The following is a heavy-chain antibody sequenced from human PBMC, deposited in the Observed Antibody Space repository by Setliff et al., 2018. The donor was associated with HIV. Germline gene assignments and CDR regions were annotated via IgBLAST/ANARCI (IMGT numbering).Heavy chain of an antibody. CDR3: ARGFGSSWGGNYYYYYMDV. D-gene: IGHD6-13*01. V-gene: IGHV4-39*07. CDR1: GDSVSSRSYY. Sequence: SETLSLTCSVSGDSVSSRSYYWGWIRQSPGKGLEWIGSIYYSGSTYYNPSLKSRVTISLDTSKKQFSLRLSSVTAADTAVYYCARGFGSSWGGNYYYYYMDVWGKGTTVTVSS. J-gene: IGHJ6*03. CDR2: IYYSGST.